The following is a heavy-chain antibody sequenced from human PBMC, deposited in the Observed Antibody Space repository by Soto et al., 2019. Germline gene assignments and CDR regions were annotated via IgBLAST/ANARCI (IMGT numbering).Heavy chain of an antibody. V-gene: IGHV5-51*01. CDR1: GYSFTSYW. J-gene: IGHJ4*02. CDR3: ASPSGVYYDSSGYYN. D-gene: IGHD3-22*01. Sequence: GESLKISCKGSGYSFTSYWIGWVRQMPGKGLEWMGIIYPGDSDTRYSPSFQGQVTISADKSISTAYLQWSSLKASDTAMYYCASPSGVYYDSSGYYNWGQGTLVTVSS. CDR2: IYPGDSDT.